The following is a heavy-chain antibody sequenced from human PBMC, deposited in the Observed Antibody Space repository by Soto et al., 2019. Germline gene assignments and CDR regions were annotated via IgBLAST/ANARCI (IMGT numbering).Heavy chain of an antibody. D-gene: IGHD3-22*01. Sequence: PSQTLPLTCTVSCGSMISYDWSLIRQPPGRGLEWIGFIYYAGSTKYNPSLNSRVTISVDTSKNQFSPKLSSVTAADTAVYYCARGRYYYDSRAFDYWGQGTLVTVSS. V-gene: IGHV4-59*12. CDR3: ARGRYYYDSRAFDY. CDR2: IYYAGST. J-gene: IGHJ4*02. CDR1: CGSMISYD.